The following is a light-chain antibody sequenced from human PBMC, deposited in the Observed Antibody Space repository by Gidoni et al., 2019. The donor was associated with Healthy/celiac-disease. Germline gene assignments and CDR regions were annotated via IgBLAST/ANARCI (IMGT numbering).Light chain of an antibody. J-gene: IGKJ2*01. V-gene: IGKV1-33*01. CDR2: DAS. Sequence: IQMHQSPSSLSASVGDRVTITCQASQDISNYLNWYQQKPGKAPKLLIYDASNLETGVPSRFSGSGSGTDFTFTISSLQPEEIATYYCQQYDNLPYTFGQGTKLEIK. CDR1: QDISNY. CDR3: QQYDNLPYT.